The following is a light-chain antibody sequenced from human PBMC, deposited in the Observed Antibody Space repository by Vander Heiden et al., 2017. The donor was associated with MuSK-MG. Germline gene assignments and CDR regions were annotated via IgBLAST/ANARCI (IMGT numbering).Light chain of an antibody. CDR2: SAT. J-gene: IGKJ5*01. CDR3: QQSYSDSIT. V-gene: IGKV1-39*01. CDR1: QTITYN. Sequence: DIQMTQSPSSLSASVGDRVTITCRASQTITYNLNWYQQKPGKAPSLLIYSATHLHSGVPSRFSGSGSGTDFTLTISSLQPEDFATYYCQQSYSDSITFGQGTRLEIK.